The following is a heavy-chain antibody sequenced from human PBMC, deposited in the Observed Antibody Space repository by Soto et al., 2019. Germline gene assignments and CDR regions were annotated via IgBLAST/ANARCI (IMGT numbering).Heavy chain of an antibody. D-gene: IGHD1-1*01. CDR1: GWSVSSGSYY. V-gene: IGHV4-61*01. Sequence: SETLSLTCAFYGWSVSSGSYYLSWIRQPPGKGLEWIGEMSHSGGTHYNPSLKSRVTISVDTSKNQFSLKMSFVTAADTALYYCARVERGTATTVVDAFDIWGPGTMVTVSS. J-gene: IGHJ3*02. CDR3: ARVERGTATTVVDAFDI. CDR2: MSHSGGT.